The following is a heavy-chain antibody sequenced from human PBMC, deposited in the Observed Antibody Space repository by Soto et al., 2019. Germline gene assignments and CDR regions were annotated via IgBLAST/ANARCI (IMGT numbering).Heavy chain of an antibody. CDR2: IIPMFGTP. CDR3: AKSQGRDGYRFDY. V-gene: IGHV1-69*13. D-gene: IGHD6-25*01. CDR1: GVTFNVQD. Sequence: SVXVSCKASGVTFNVQDMIWVRQAPGQGLEWMGGIIPMFGTPHYAEKFQDRVTITADESTGTAYLELSSLTSEDTAVYYCAKSQGRDGYRFDYWGQGTLVTVSS. J-gene: IGHJ4*02.